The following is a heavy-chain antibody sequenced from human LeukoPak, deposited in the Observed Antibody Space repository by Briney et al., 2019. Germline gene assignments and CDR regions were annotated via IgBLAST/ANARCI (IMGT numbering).Heavy chain of an antibody. CDR3: ARGGMDFGXXXAEDY. V-gene: IGHV1-69*04. CDR1: GGTFSSYA. Sequence: SVKVSCKASGGTFSSYAISWVRQAPGQGLEWMGRIIPILGIANYAQKFQGRVTITADKSTSTAYMELSSLRSEDTAVYYCARGGMDFGXXXAEDYWGQGTLVTVSS. CDR2: IIPILGIA. D-gene: IGHD3-3*01. J-gene: IGHJ4*02.